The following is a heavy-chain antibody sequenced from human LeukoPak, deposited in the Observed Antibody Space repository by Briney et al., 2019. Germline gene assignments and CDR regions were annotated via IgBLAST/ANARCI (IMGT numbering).Heavy chain of an antibody. CDR3: ARGRKDIVVVPAAIFGY. D-gene: IGHD2-2*01. V-gene: IGHV4-34*01. Sequence: SETLPLTCAVYGGSFSGYYWSWIRQPPGEGLEWIGEINHSGSTNYNPSLKSRVTISVDTSKNQFSLKLSSVTAADTAVYYCARGRKDIVVVPAAIFGYWGQGTLVTVSS. CDR1: GGSFSGYY. J-gene: IGHJ4*02. CDR2: INHSGST.